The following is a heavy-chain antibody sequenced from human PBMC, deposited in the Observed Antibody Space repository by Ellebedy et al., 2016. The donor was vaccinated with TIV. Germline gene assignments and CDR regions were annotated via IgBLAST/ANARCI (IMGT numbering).Heavy chain of an antibody. J-gene: IGHJ4*02. V-gene: IGHV4-61*05. CDR3: AGVRDGSRLFDY. CDR2: VFHNGRS. CDR1: GGSISSSSYY. Sequence: SETLSLTCTVSGGSISSSSYYWGWIRQSPGKGLEWIGFVFHNGRSNYNPSLESRLTLSVDTSKDQFSLRLSSVTAADTAVYYCAGVRDGSRLFDYWGQGALVTVSS. D-gene: IGHD6-13*01.